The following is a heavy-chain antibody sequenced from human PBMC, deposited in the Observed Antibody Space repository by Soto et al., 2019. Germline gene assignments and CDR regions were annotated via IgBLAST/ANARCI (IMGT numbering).Heavy chain of an antibody. CDR2: IIPIFGTA. Sequence: QVQLVQSGAEVQKPGSSVKVSCKASGGTFSSYAISWVRQAPGQGLEWMGGIIPIFGTANYAQKFQGRVKITGDESTSTAYRELSSLRAEDTAVYYCAREEMSSGWYGGYDYWGQGTLVTVAS. D-gene: IGHD6-19*01. CDR1: GGTFSSYA. J-gene: IGHJ4*02. CDR3: AREEMSSGWYGGYDY. V-gene: IGHV1-69*01.